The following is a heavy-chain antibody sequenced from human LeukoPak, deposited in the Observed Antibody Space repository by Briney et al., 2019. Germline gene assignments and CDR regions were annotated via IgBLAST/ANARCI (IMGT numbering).Heavy chain of an antibody. CDR1: GDSVSSNSAA. Sequence: SQTLSLTCAISGDSVSSNSAAWNWIRQSPSRGLEWLGRTYYRSKWYNDYALSVKSRITTSPDTSKNQFSLQLDSVTPEDTAVYYCARGGLGGRLGGFDYWGQGTLVTVSS. V-gene: IGHV6-1*01. CDR2: TYYRSKWYN. CDR3: ARGGLGGRLGGFDY. J-gene: IGHJ4*02. D-gene: IGHD4-23*01.